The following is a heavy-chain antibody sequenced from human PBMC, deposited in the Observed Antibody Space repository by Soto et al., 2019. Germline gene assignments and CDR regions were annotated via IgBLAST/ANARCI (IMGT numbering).Heavy chain of an antibody. CDR1: GFSFTNYA. J-gene: IGHJ6*02. CDR2: ISGSGAGT. CDR3: AKRVKSGSTSVGNAMDV. V-gene: IGHV3-23*01. D-gene: IGHD1-26*01. Sequence: EVQLLESGGGLVQPGGSLRLSCAASGFSFTNYAVTWVRQAPGKGLEWVSAISGSGAGTYYADSVRGRFTISRDNSKSTVHLQMNSLRAEDTAVYFCAKRVKSGSTSVGNAMDVWGQGTTVTVSS.